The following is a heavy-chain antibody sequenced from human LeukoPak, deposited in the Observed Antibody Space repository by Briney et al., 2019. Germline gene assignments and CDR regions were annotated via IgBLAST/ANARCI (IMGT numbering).Heavy chain of an antibody. V-gene: IGHV1-3*01. D-gene: IGHD2-8*01. Sequence: ASVKVSCKASGYTFTSYAMHWVRQAPGQRLEWMGWINAGNGNTKYSQKFQGRVTITRDTSASTAYMELSSLRSEDTAVYYCARDLPGGYRTNGVCYPPGYFDYWGQGTLVTVSS. CDR1: GYTFTSYA. CDR3: ARDLPGGYRTNGVCYPPGYFDY. J-gene: IGHJ4*02. CDR2: INAGNGNT.